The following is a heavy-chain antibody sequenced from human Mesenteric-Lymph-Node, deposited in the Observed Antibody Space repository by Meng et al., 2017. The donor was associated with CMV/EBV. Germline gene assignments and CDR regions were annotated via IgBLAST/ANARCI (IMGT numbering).Heavy chain of an antibody. CDR1: GSINTNLW. J-gene: IGHJ4*02. Sequence: GSINTNLWWSWVRQPPGKGLEWIGAVSHTGSTLYTPSLKSRVTISVDKAKNHFSLRLTSVTAADTAVYYCVRGRCSRTSCYKGAFDFWSQGTLVTVSS. D-gene: IGHD2-2*02. CDR2: VSHTGST. V-gene: IGHV4-4*02. CDR3: VRGRCSRTSCYKGAFDF.